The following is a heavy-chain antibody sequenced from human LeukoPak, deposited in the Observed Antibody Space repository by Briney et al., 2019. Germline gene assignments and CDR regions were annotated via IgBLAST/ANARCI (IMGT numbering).Heavy chain of an antibody. CDR2: IYYSGST. J-gene: IGHJ4*02. Sequence: SETLSLTCTVSGGSISSYYWNWIRQPPGKGLEWIGYIYYSGSTNYNPSVKSRVTISGDTSKNQVSLNLDSVTAADTAVYYCATDKGYHYYWGQGTLVTVSS. CDR1: GGSISSYY. D-gene: IGHD5-12*01. V-gene: IGHV4-59*01. CDR3: ATDKGYHYY.